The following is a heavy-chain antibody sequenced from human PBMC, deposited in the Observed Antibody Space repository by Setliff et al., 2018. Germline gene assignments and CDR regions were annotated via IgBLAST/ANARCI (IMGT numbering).Heavy chain of an antibody. D-gene: IGHD2-15*01. CDR1: GYILNSYG. CDR2: ISSYNNDVT. CDR3: AISSLSICSGGACPNAFDV. Sequence: ASVKVSCKASGYILNSYGVSWVRQAPGQGLEWMGWISSYNNDVTNYLQRFQGRVTMTTDTSTSAAYMELRSLRSDDTAVYYCAISSLSICSGGACPNAFDVWGQGTMVTVS. J-gene: IGHJ3*01. V-gene: IGHV1-18*01.